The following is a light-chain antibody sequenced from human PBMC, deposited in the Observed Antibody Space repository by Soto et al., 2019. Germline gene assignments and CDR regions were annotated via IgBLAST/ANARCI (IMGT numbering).Light chain of an antibody. V-gene: IGLV1-47*02. CDR1: SSNIGSNY. CDR2: SNN. CDR3: ATWDDSLSGPV. J-gene: IGLJ3*02. Sequence: QLVLTQPPSASATPGQRVTISCSGSSSNIGSNYVFWYQQLPGTAPKLLIHSNNQRPSGVPDRLSGSKSGTSASLAISGLRSEDEADYYCATWDDSLSGPVFGGGTKVTVL.